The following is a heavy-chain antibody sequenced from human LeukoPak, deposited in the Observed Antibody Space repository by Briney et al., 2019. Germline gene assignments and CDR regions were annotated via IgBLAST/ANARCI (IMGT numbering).Heavy chain of an antibody. J-gene: IGHJ4*02. CDR1: GASISSSNR. CDR3: ATVEQQLVRIY. V-gene: IGHV4-4*02. D-gene: IGHD6-13*01. CDR2: ICHSGST. Sequence: SGTLSLTCEVSGASISSSNRWSWVRQPPGKGLEWIGEICHSGSTNYNPSLKSRVTISVDKSKNQFSLKVTSVTAADTAVYYCATVEQQLVRIYWGQGTLVTVSS.